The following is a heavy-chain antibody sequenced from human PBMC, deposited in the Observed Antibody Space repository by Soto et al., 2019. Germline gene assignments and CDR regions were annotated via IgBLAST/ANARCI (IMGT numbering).Heavy chain of an antibody. CDR1: GFTFSSYG. CDR2: IWYDGSNK. CDR3: ARDLLGYCSSTSCYAGEAFDY. J-gene: IGHJ4*02. Sequence: PGGSLRLSCAASGFTFSSYGMHWVRQAPGKGLEWVAVIWYDGSNKYYADSVKGRFTISRGNSKNTLYLQMNSLRAEDTAVYYCARDLLGYCSSTSCYAGEAFDYWGQGTLVTVSS. V-gene: IGHV3-33*01. D-gene: IGHD2-2*01.